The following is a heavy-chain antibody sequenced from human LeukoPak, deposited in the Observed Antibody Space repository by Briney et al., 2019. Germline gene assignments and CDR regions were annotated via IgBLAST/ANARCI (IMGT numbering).Heavy chain of an antibody. J-gene: IGHJ4*02. CDR3: AIGGTYGSGS. CDR1: GFTFANTW. V-gene: IGHV3-74*01. Sequence: GGSLRLSCAASGFTFANTWMHWVRPAPGKGLAWVSLINNDGSTTNYADSVKGRFTISRDNAKNTVYLQMNSLRAEDTAVYYCAIGGTYGSGSWGQGTLVTVSS. CDR2: INNDGSTT. D-gene: IGHD3-10*01.